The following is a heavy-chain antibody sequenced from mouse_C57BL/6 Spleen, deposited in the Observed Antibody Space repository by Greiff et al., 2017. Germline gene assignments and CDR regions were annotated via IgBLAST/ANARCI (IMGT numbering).Heavy chain of an antibody. D-gene: IGHD3-3*01. V-gene: IGHV1-76*01. Sequence: QVQLKESGAELVRPGASVKLSCKASGYTFTDYYINWVKQRPGQGLEWIARIYPGSGNTYYNEKFKGKATLTAEKSSSTAYMQLSSLTSEDSAVYCCARGTNYAMDYGGQGTSVTVAS. J-gene: IGHJ4*01. CDR1: GYTFTDYY. CDR3: ARGTNYAMDY. CDR2: IYPGSGNT.